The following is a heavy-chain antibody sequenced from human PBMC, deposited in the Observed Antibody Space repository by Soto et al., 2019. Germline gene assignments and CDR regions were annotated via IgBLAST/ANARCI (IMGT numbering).Heavy chain of an antibody. V-gene: IGHV1-3*01. Sequence: ASVKLSCKASGYTFTSYAMHWVRQAPGQRLEWMGWINAGNGNTKYSQKFQGRVTITRDTSASTAYMELSSLRSEDTAVYYCARASGSVDFWSGYYTGPYFVDYCGQGYLVTVSA. CDR1: GYTFTSYA. CDR3: ARASGSVDFWSGYYTGPYFVDY. CDR2: INAGNGNT. D-gene: IGHD3-3*01. J-gene: IGHJ4*02.